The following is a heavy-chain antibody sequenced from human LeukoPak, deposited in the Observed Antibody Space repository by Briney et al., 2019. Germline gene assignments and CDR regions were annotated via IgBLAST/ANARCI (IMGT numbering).Heavy chain of an antibody. CDR2: IYSDSNT. J-gene: IGHJ6*02. CDR3: ARHSSSVPYYYHGLDV. D-gene: IGHD6-6*01. CDR1: GFSVSSSY. V-gene: IGHV3-53*01. Sequence: PGGSLRLSCAASGFSVSSSYMSWVRQAPGKGLEWVSVIYSDSNTYYADSVKGRFTISRDNSKNTLYLQMNSLRAEDTAVYHCARHSSSVPYYYHGLDVWGQGTTVTVYS.